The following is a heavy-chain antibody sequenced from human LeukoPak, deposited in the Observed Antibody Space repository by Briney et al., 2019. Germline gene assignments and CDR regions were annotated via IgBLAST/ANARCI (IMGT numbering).Heavy chain of an antibody. D-gene: IGHD2-15*01. Sequence: ASVKVSCKASGYTFTSYGISWVRQAPGQGLEWMGWISAYNGNTNYAQKLQGRVTMTTDTSTSTAYMELRSLRSDDTAVYYCARAGRCSGGSCYRPYYYGMDVWGKGTTVTVSS. J-gene: IGHJ6*04. CDR3: ARAGRCSGGSCYRPYYYGMDV. CDR2: ISAYNGNT. V-gene: IGHV1-18*01. CDR1: GYTFTSYG.